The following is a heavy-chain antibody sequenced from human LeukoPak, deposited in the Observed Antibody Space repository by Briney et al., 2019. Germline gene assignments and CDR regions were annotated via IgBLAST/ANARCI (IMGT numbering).Heavy chain of an antibody. J-gene: IGHJ6*03. CDR1: GYSISSGYY. Sequence: SETLSLTCSVSGYSISSGYYWSWIRQPAGKGLEWIGRIYTSGSTNYNPSLKSRVTMSVDTSKNQFSLKLSSVTAADTAVYYCARSAALMVRGVISLNYYYYMDVWGKGTTVTISS. V-gene: IGHV4-4*07. CDR2: IYTSGST. CDR3: ARSAALMVRGVISLNYYYYMDV. D-gene: IGHD3-10*01.